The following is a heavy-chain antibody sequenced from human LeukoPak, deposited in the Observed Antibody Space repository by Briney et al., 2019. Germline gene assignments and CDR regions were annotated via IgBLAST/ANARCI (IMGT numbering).Heavy chain of an antibody. J-gene: IGHJ4*02. V-gene: IGHV3-20*04. Sequence: PGGSLRLSCAASGFTFDDYGMSWVRQAPGKGLEWVSGINWNGGSIGYTDSVKGRFTISRDNAKNSLYLEMNSLRAEDTALYYCARGYCSGGVSCRLFDYWGQGTLVTVS. CDR1: GFTFDDYG. CDR2: INWNGGSI. CDR3: ARGYCSGGVSCRLFDY. D-gene: IGHD2-15*01.